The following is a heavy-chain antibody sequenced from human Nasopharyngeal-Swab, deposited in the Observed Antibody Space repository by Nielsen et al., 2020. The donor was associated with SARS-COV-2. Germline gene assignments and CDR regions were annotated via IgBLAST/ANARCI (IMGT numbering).Heavy chain of an antibody. J-gene: IGHJ3*02. D-gene: IGHD3-10*01. CDR2: IAHDASNE. CDR3: VKDLRGNYAFDI. Sequence: GESLKISCAASGFTFSSFGMHWVRQAPGKGLEWVAFIAHDASNEYYGDSVKGRFTISRDNSKNTLYLQMSSLRAEDTALYWCVKDLRGNYAFDIWGQGTMVTVSS. CDR1: GFTFSSFG. V-gene: IGHV3-30*18.